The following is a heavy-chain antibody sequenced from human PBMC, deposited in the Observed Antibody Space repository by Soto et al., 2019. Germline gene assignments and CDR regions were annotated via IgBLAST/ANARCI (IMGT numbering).Heavy chain of an antibody. V-gene: IGHV4-39*01. CDR1: GGSISSSSYY. Sequence: PSETLSLTCTVSGGSISSSSYYGGWIRQPPGKGLEWIGSIYYSGSTYYNPSLKSRVTISVDTSKNQFSLKLSSVTAADTAVYYCARREERYSSSWNYYRGMDVWGQGTTVTVS. CDR3: ARREERYSSSWNYYRGMDV. D-gene: IGHD6-13*01. J-gene: IGHJ6*02. CDR2: IYYSGST.